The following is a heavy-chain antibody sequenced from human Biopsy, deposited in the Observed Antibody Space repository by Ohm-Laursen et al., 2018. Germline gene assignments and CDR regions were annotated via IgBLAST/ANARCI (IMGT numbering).Heavy chain of an antibody. V-gene: IGHV4-59*01. D-gene: IGHD3-22*01. Sequence: SQTLSLTCTVSGDPISSYYWSWIRQPPGKGLEWIGYVYYTGSTDYNPSLQSRVTISVDTSKNHFSLRLRSVTSADTAIYYCARDRGFYSDRTVPGYFDLWGRGTLVTVSS. J-gene: IGHJ2*01. CDR3: ARDRGFYSDRTVPGYFDL. CDR1: GDPISSYY. CDR2: VYYTGST.